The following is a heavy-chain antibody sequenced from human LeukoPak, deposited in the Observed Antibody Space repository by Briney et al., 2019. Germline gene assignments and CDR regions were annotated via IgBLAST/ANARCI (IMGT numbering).Heavy chain of an antibody. V-gene: IGHV3-15*01. CDR1: GFTFSNAW. Sequence: GGSLRLSCAASGFTFSNAWMSWVRQAPGKGLEWVGRIKSKTDGGTTDYAAPVKGRFTISRDDSQNTLYLQMNSLKTEDTAVYYCTTAAPYSNTLFDYWGQGTLVTVSS. CDR3: TTAAPYSNTLFDY. CDR2: IKSKTDGGTT. D-gene: IGHD6-13*01. J-gene: IGHJ4*02.